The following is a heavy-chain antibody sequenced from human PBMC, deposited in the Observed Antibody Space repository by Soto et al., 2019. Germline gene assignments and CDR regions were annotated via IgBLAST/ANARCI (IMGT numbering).Heavy chain of an antibody. CDR2: TYYRSKWYN. J-gene: IGHJ4*02. D-gene: IGHD6-6*01. CDR3: ARDPGSIAARNFDY. Sequence: SQTLSLTCAISGYSVSSNSAAWNWIRQSPSRGLEWLGRTYYRSKWYNDYAVSVKSRITINPDTSKNQFPLQLNSVTPEDTAVYYCARDPGSIAARNFDYWGQGTLVTVSS. CDR1: GYSVSSNSAA. V-gene: IGHV6-1*01.